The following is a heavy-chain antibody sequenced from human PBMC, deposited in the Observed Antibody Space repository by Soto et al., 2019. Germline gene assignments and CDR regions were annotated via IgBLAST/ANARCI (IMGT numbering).Heavy chain of an antibody. Sequence: QITLKESGPTLVKPTQTLTLTCTFSGFSLSTSGVGVGWIRQPPGKALEWLALIYWDDDKRYSPSLKSRLTTTKDTSKIEVVLTMTNMDPVDTATYYCAHSMLRYFEISFDYWGQGTLVTVFS. V-gene: IGHV2-5*02. J-gene: IGHJ4*02. CDR3: AHSMLRYFEISFDY. CDR2: IYWDDDK. CDR1: GFSLSTSGVG. D-gene: IGHD3-9*01.